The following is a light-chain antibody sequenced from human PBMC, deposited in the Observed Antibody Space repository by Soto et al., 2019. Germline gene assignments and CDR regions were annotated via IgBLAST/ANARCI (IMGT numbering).Light chain of an antibody. Sequence: QSALTQPASVSGSPGQSITISCTGTSSDVGSYNYVSWYQQHPGKAPKLMMYDVSNRPSGVSSRFSGSKSGNTASLTISGLQAEDEDYYHCISYTRSSTLVVFGGGTKLTVL. CDR3: ISYTRSSTLVV. J-gene: IGLJ2*01. CDR1: SSDVGSYNY. V-gene: IGLV2-14*01. CDR2: DVS.